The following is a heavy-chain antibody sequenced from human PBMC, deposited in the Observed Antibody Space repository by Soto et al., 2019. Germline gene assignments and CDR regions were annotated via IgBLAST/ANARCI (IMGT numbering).Heavy chain of an antibody. D-gene: IGHD3-3*02. J-gene: IGHJ4*02. V-gene: IGHV4-31*03. Sequence: QVQLQESGPGLVKPSQTLSLTCTVSGDSISNGGYYWSWIRQHPGKGLEWIGYIYYRGSTYYNPSLKSRVTISLDTSKNQFSLKLNSVTAADTAVYYCARALATRPISFDYWGQGTLVTVSS. CDR2: IYYRGST. CDR3: ARALATRPISFDY. CDR1: GDSISNGGYY.